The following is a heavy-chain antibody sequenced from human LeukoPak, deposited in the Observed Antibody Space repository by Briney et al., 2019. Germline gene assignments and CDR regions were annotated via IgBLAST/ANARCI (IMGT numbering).Heavy chain of an antibody. CDR1: GFTFSRYW. CDR2: INQDGSEK. V-gene: IGHV3-7*01. CDR3: VRDDGRRSIDF. Sequence: GGSLRLSCAASGFTFSRYWMTWVRQAPGKGLELVAKINQDGSEKYCVESVEGRFTISRDNAKNSLYLQMDSLRVDDTAVYYCVRDDGRRSIDFWGQGTLVTVSS. D-gene: IGHD4-17*01. J-gene: IGHJ4*02.